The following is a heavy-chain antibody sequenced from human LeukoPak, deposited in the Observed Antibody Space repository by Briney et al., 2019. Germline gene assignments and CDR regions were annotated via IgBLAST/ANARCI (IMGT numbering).Heavy chain of an antibody. D-gene: IGHD6-13*01. CDR1: GGSISSYY. Sequence: PSETLSLTFTVSGGSISSYYWSWIRQPPGKGLEWIGYIYYSGSTNYNPSLKSRVTISVDTSKNQFSLKLSSVTAADTAVYYCARSYSRGAFDIWGQGTMVTVSS. J-gene: IGHJ3*02. CDR3: ARSYSRGAFDI. V-gene: IGHV4-59*08. CDR2: IYYSGST.